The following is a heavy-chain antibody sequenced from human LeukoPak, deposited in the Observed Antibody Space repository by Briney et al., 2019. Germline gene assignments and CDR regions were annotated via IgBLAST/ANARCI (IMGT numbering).Heavy chain of an antibody. CDR3: ARGKLHYYDSSGYYY. V-gene: IGHV3-48*03. CDR1: GFTFSSYE. D-gene: IGHD3-22*01. J-gene: IGHJ4*02. CDR2: ISDSGNKR. Sequence: GGSLRLSCAASGFTFSSYEMNWVRQTPGKGLEWASYISDSGNKRYYADSVKGRFTISRDNAKNSLYLQMNSLRAEDTAVYYCARGKLHYYDSSGYYYWGQGTLVTVSS.